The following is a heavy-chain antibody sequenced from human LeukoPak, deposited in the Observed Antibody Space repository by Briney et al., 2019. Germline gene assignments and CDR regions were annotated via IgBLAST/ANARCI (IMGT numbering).Heavy chain of an antibody. D-gene: IGHD3-16*01. CDR3: AKDMGEWSVTDAFHI. Sequence: GGSLRLSCAASGFTISNYEMNWVRQAPGKGLEWVSHIRRSGSIIYYADSVKGRFTTSRDNAKNSLYLQMNSLRAEDTAVYYCAKDMGEWSVTDAFHIWGQGTRVTVSS. CDR1: GFTISNYE. CDR2: IRRSGSII. V-gene: IGHV3-48*03. J-gene: IGHJ3*02.